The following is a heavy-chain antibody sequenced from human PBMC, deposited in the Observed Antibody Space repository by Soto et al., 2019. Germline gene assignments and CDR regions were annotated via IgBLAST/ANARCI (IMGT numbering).Heavy chain of an antibody. D-gene: IGHD2-8*01. J-gene: IGHJ4*02. CDR3: IRQECSDSVCYTPND. V-gene: IGHV3-30-3*01. Sequence: PGGSLRLSCAASGFIFSSYAMHWVRQAPGKGLEWVAVISYDGSNKYYADSVKGRFTISRDNSKNTAYLQTNSLKTEDTAVYYCIRQECSDSVCYTPNDWGQGTLVTVSS. CDR2: ISYDGSNK. CDR1: GFIFSSYA.